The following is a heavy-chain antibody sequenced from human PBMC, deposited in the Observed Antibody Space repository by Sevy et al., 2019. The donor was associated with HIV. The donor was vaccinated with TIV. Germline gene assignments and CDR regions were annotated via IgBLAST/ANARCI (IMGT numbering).Heavy chain of an antibody. V-gene: IGHV3-23*01. CDR3: AKDRITVVGDAFDM. CDR1: GFTFSSYA. Sequence: GGSLRLSCAASGFTFSSYAMNWVRQAPGKGLEWVSGISGSGGGPYYADSVKGRFTISRDNSKNTLYLQMNTLRAEDTALYYCAKDRITVVGDAFDMWGHRTMVTVSS. CDR2: ISGSGGGP. J-gene: IGHJ3*02. D-gene: IGHD3-10*01.